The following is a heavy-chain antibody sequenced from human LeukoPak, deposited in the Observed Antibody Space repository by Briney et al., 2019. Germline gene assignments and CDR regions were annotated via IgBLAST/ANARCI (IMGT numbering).Heavy chain of an antibody. Sequence: GGSLRLSCAASGFTFSSYEMNWVRQAPGKGLEWVSSISDSGGRTYHADSVKGRFTISRDNAKNSLYLQMNSLRAEDTAVYYCARRYCTNGVCYVDDAFDIWGQGTMVTVSS. CDR1: GFTFSSYE. CDR3: ARRYCTNGVCYVDDAFDI. V-gene: IGHV3-48*03. D-gene: IGHD2-8*01. CDR2: ISDSGGRT. J-gene: IGHJ3*02.